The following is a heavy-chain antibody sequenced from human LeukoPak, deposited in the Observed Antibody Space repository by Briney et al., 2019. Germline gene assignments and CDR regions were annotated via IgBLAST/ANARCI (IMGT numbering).Heavy chain of an antibody. CDR1: GFTFSSYA. CDR3: IAEGYTDY. J-gene: IGHJ4*02. V-gene: IGHV3-49*04. Sequence: PGGSLRLSCEASGFTFSSYAMSWVRQAPGKGLEWVGFIRSKGYGGTAQYAASVIGRFSISRDDSNSIAYLQMNSLKTEDTAVYYCIAEGYTDYWGQGSLVTVSS. CDR2: IRSKGYGGTA. D-gene: IGHD5-12*01.